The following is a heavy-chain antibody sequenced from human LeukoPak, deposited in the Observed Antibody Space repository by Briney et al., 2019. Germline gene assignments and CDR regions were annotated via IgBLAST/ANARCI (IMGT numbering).Heavy chain of an antibody. CDR1: GGTFSSYA. J-gene: IGHJ6*04. CDR3: ARVGDCSSTSCYYGMDV. Sequence: SVTVSCTASGGTFSSYAISWVRQAPGQGLEWVGGIIPIFGTANYAQKFQGRVTITADESTSTAYMELSSLRSEDTAVYYCARVGDCSSTSCYYGMDVWGKGTTVTVSS. D-gene: IGHD2-2*01. CDR2: IIPIFGTA. V-gene: IGHV1-69*01.